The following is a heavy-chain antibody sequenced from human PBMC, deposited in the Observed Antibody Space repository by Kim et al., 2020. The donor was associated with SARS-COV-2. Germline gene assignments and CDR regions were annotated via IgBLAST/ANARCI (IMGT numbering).Heavy chain of an antibody. CDR3: AGGYASGAWHDY. J-gene: IGHJ4*02. D-gene: IGHD6-25*01. Sequence: DYAASVKRRITIIPDTSKNQSSLQLNSVTPEDTAVYYCAGGYASGAWHDYWGQGTLVTVSS. V-gene: IGHV6-1*01.